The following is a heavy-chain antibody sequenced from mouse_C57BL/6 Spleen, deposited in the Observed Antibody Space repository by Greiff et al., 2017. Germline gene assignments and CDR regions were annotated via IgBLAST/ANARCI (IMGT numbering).Heavy chain of an antibody. CDR2: ISSGGSYT. CDR3: ARHELDYGSRLYYFDY. J-gene: IGHJ2*01. D-gene: IGHD1-1*01. V-gene: IGHV5-6*01. CDR1: GFTFSSYG. Sequence: EVQLVESGGDLVKPGGSLKLSCAASGFTFSSYGMSWVRQTPDKRLEWVATISSGGSYTYYPDSVKGRFTISRDNAKNTLYLQMSSLKSEDTAMYYGARHELDYGSRLYYFDYWGQGTTLTVSS.